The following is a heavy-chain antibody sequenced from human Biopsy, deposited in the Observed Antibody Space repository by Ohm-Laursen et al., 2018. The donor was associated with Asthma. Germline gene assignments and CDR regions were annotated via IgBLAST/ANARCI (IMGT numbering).Heavy chain of an antibody. Sequence: SSLRLSCTASGFTFGSYGMDWVRQAPGKGLEWVALMSYDGSIKDYADSVKGRFTISRDNSMNTLYLHMNSLRVEDTAVYYCARGLDYSGRSGFDYWGQGTLVTVSS. V-gene: IGHV3-33*05. CDR3: ARGLDYSGRSGFDY. CDR2: MSYDGSIK. J-gene: IGHJ4*02. D-gene: IGHD3-10*01. CDR1: GFTFGSYG.